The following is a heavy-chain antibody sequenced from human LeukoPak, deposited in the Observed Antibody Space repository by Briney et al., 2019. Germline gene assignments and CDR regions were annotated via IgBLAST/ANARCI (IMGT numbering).Heavy chain of an antibody. Sequence: SETLSLTCAVYGGSFSGYYWSWIRQPPGKGLEWIGEINHSGSTNYNPSLKSRVTISVDTSKNQFSLKLGSVTAADTAVYYCAKDTTVVTPRSQFDPWGQGTLVTVSS. D-gene: IGHD4-23*01. CDR3: AKDTTVVTPRSQFDP. CDR1: GGSFSGYY. V-gene: IGHV4-34*01. CDR2: INHSGST. J-gene: IGHJ5*02.